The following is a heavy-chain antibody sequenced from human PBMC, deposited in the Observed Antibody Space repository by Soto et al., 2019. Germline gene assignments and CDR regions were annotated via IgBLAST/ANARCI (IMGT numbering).Heavy chain of an antibody. J-gene: IGHJ4*02. CDR2: IYHSGST. D-gene: IGHD3-10*01. CDR1: GGSISSSNW. CDR3: ARDGLYYYGSGSYSLGY. V-gene: IGHV4-4*02. Sequence: PSETLSVTCAVSGGSISSSNWWSWVRQPPGKGLEWIGEIYHSGSTNYNPSLKSRVTISVDKSKNQFSLKLSSVTAADTAVYYCARDGLYYYGSGSYSLGYWGQGTLVTVSS.